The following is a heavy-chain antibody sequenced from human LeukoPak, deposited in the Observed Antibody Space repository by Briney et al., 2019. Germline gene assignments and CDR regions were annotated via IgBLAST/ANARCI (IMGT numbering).Heavy chain of an antibody. V-gene: IGHV3-20*04. J-gene: IGHJ2*01. CDR1: GFTFDDYG. CDR2: INWNGGST. D-gene: IGHD7-27*01. CDR3: ARGPTVGTLGYFDL. Sequence: GGSLRLSCAASGFTFDDYGMSWVRQAPGKGLEWVSGINWNGGSTGYADSVKGRFTISRDNAKNSLYLQMNSLRAEDTAVYYCARGPTVGTLGYFDLWGRGTVVTVSS.